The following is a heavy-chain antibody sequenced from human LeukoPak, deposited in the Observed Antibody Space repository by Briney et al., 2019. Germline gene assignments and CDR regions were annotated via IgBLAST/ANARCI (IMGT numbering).Heavy chain of an antibody. D-gene: IGHD2-15*01. CDR3: ARGRFGSSSAGDF. CDR1: GGSFSGNY. J-gene: IGHJ6*02. CDR2: INHSGST. Sequence: SETLALPPAVYGGSFSGNYWSWIRQPPGKGLEWIGEINHSGSTNYNPSLKSRVTISVDTSKNRVSLKLNSVTAADTAVYYCARGRFGSSSAGDFWGQGTTVTVSS. V-gene: IGHV4-34*01.